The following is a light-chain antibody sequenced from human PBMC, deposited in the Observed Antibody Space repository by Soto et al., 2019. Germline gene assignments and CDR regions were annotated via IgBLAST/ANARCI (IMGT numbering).Light chain of an antibody. CDR3: QQRSNWPPIT. V-gene: IGKV3-11*01. Sequence: ESMLTQSPATLSLSPGERATLSCRASQSFRSYLAWYQQKPGQAPRLLIYGASTRATGIPARFSGSGSGTDFTLTISSLEPEDFAVYYCQQRSNWPPITFGQGTRLEI. CDR2: GAS. J-gene: IGKJ5*01. CDR1: QSFRSY.